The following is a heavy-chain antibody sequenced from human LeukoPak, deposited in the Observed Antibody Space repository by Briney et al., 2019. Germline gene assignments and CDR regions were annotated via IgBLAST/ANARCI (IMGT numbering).Heavy chain of an antibody. CDR2: IYYSGST. V-gene: IGHV4-39*07. CDR1: GGSISSSY. J-gene: IGHJ4*02. D-gene: IGHD2-15*01. CDR3: ARFVVVVAGPKYYFDY. Sequence: SETLSLTCTVSGGSISSSYWSWIRQPPGKGLEWIGSIYYSGSTYYNPSLKSRVTISVDTSKNQFSLKLSSVTAADTAVYNCARFVVVVAGPKYYFDYWGQGTLVTVSS.